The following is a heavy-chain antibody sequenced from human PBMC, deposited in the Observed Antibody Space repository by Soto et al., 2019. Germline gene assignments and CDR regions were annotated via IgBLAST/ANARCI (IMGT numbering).Heavy chain of an antibody. CDR1: GYSFTSYW. D-gene: IGHD6-19*01. CDR2: IYPGDSDT. V-gene: IGHV5-51*01. Sequence: PGESLKISCKGSGYSFTSYWIGWVRQMPGKGLEWMGIIYPGDSDTRYSPSFQGQVTISADKSISTAYLQWSSLKASDTAMYYCARRSGWNYYYYGMDVWGQGTTVTVSS. CDR3: ARRSGWNYYYYGMDV. J-gene: IGHJ6*02.